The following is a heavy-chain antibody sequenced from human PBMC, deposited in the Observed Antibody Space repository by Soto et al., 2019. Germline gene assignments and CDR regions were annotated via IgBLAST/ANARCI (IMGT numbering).Heavy chain of an antibody. J-gene: IGHJ4*02. CDR2: ISSSGSTI. V-gene: IGHV3-11*01. Sequence: GGSLRLSCAASGFTFSDYYMSWIRQAPGKGLEWVSYISSSGSTIYYADSVKGRFTISRDNAKNSLYLQMNSLRAEDTAVYYCASLRGGRHSNSWYFGYWGQGTLVTVSS. CDR3: ASLRGGRHSNSWYFGY. D-gene: IGHD6-13*01. CDR1: GFTFSDYY.